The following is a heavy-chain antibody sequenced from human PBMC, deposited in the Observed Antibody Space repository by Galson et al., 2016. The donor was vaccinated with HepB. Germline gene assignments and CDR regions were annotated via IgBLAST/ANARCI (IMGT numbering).Heavy chain of an antibody. Sequence: SLRLSCAASGFTFSDAWMNWVRQAPGKGLEWVSVISKDGRIKNYAESEKGRFTISRDNSKNTLYLQMNTLRVEDTAVYYCAKEDGGSGSYLEYWGQGTLVTVSS. CDR1: GFTFSDAW. D-gene: IGHD3-10*01. CDR2: ISKDGRIK. CDR3: AKEDGGSGSYLEY. V-gene: IGHV3-30*18. J-gene: IGHJ4*02.